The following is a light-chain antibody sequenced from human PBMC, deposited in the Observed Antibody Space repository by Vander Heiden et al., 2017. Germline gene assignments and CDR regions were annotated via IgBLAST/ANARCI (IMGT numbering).Light chain of an antibody. Sequence: DIQMTQSPSSLSAFVGDRVTITCQASQDISNYLNWYQQKPGKAPKLLIYDASNLETGVPSRFSGSGSGTDFTFTISSLQPEDIATYYCQQYDNQLTFGGGTKVEIK. CDR3: QQYDNQLT. CDR2: DAS. V-gene: IGKV1-33*01. CDR1: QDISNY. J-gene: IGKJ4*01.